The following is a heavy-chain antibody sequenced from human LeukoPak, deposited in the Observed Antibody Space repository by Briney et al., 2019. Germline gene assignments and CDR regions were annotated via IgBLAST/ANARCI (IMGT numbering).Heavy chain of an antibody. V-gene: IGHV4-39*07. D-gene: IGHD3-22*01. J-gene: IGHJ4*02. CDR3: ARAADYYDSSGYFDY. Sequence: SETPSLTCTVSGGSISSSSYYWGWIRQPPGKGLEWIGSIYYSGSTYYNPSLKSRVTISVDTSKNQFSLELSSVTAADTAVYYCARAADYYDSSGYFDYWGQGTLVTVSS. CDR1: GGSISSSSYY. CDR2: IYYSGST.